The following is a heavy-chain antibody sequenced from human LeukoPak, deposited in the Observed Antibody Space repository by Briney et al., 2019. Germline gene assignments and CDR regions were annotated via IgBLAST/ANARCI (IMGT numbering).Heavy chain of an antibody. CDR2: IYYSGST. V-gene: IGHV4-59*01. CDR3: ARETYYYDSSGLRHPDAFDI. J-gene: IGHJ3*02. Sequence: SGTLSLTCTVSGGSISSYSWSWIRQPPGKGLEWIGYIYYSGSTNYNPSLKSRVTISVDTSKNQFSLKLSSVTAADTAVYYCARETYYYDSSGLRHPDAFDIWGQGTMVTVSS. CDR1: GGSISSYS. D-gene: IGHD3-22*01.